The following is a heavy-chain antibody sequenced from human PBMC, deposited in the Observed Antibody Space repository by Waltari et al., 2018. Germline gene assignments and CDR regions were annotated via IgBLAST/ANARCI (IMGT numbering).Heavy chain of an antibody. CDR3: VRGLDFDS. Sequence: EVQLVESGGGLVKPGGALRGSCASSGFTLISYSMNWVRQGPGKGLEWVSSISSSSRFIFYVDSVKDRFTISRDNARNSLFLQMNSLRVEDTGIYYCVRGLDFDSWGQGVLVTVSS. CDR2: ISSSSRFI. V-gene: IGHV3-21*06. CDR1: GFTLISYS. J-gene: IGHJ4*02.